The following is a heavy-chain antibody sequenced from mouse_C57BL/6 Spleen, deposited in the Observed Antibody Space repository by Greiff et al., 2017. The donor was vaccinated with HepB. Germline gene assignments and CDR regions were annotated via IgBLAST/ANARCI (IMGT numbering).Heavy chain of an antibody. CDR3: ARHGSSYDFDY. Sequence: EVKLVESGGDLVKPGGSLKLSCAASGFTFSSYGMSWVRQTPDKRLEWVATISSGGSYTYYPDSVKGRFTISRDNAKNTLYLQMSSLKSEDTAMYYCARHGSSYDFDYWGQGTTLTVSS. V-gene: IGHV5-6*01. CDR1: GFTFSSYG. D-gene: IGHD1-1*01. J-gene: IGHJ2*01. CDR2: ISSGGSYT.